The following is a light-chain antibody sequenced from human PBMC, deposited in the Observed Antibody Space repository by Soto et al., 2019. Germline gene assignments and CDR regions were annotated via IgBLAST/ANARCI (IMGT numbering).Light chain of an antibody. Sequence: EIVMTQSPATLSVSPGERATLSCRASQSVSSNLAWYRQKPGQAPRLLIYGAFTRATGIPARFSGSGSGTEFTLTISSLQSEDFAVYYCQQHNHWPSFGQGTKLEIK. J-gene: IGKJ2*01. CDR2: GAF. V-gene: IGKV3-15*01. CDR1: QSVSSN. CDR3: QQHNHWPS.